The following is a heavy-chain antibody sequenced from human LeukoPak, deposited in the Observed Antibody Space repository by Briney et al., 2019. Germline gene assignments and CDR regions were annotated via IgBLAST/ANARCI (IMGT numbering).Heavy chain of an antibody. CDR2: INGSGGST. CDR3: AKSFGPVIAAAGTGAD. V-gene: IGHV3-23*01. J-gene: IGHJ4*02. CDR1: GFTFSSYA. D-gene: IGHD6-13*01. Sequence: PGGSLRLSCAASGFTFSSYAMSWVRQAPGEGLEWVSDINGSGGSTYYADSVKGRFTISRDNSQNTLYLQMNSLRAEDTAVYYCAKSFGPVIAAAGTGADWGQGTLVTVSS.